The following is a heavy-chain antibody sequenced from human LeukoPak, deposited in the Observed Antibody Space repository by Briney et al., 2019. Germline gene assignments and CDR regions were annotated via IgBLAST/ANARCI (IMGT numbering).Heavy chain of an antibody. Sequence: GGSLRLSCAASGFLFSNYWMQWVRQAPGKGLEWVANIRQDGGETYYVDSVKGRFTTSRDNAQNSLYLQMTSLRVEDMAIYYCVKGGFFRYSGTSGDYWGQGSQVTVSS. CDR3: VKGGFFRYSGTSGDY. V-gene: IGHV3-7*01. J-gene: IGHJ4*02. CDR2: IRQDGGET. D-gene: IGHD1-26*01. CDR1: GFLFSNYW.